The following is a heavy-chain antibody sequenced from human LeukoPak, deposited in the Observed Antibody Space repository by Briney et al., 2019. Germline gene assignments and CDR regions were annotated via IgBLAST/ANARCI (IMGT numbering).Heavy chain of an antibody. CDR3: ARDRSTPGYYYGMDV. D-gene: IGHD2-2*01. J-gene: IGHJ6*02. CDR1: GYTFTGYY. CDR2: INPNSGGT. Sequence: GASVKVSCKASGYTFTGYYMHWVRQAPGQGLERMGWINPNSGGTNYAQKFQGRVTMTRDTSISTVHMELRRLRSDDTVVYHCARDRSTPGYYYGMDVWGQGTTVTVSS. V-gene: IGHV1-2*02.